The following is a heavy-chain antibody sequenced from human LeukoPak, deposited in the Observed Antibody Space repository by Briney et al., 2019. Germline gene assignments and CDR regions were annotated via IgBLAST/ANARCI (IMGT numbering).Heavy chain of an antibody. J-gene: IGHJ4*02. V-gene: IGHV3-23*01. Sequence: GGSLRLSCAASGFTFSTYAVNWVRQAPGKGLEWVSAITGSGGATYYADSVKGRFTISRDNSKNTLYLQMSSLRAEDTAVYYCARGRIAVATDPNYWGQGTLVTVSS. D-gene: IGHD6-19*01. CDR1: GFTFSTYA. CDR2: ITGSGGAT. CDR3: ARGRIAVATDPNY.